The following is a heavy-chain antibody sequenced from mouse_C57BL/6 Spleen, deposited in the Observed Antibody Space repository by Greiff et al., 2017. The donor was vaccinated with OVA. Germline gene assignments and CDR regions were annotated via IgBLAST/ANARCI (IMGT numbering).Heavy chain of an antibody. CDR2: IYPGSGNT. J-gene: IGHJ1*03. V-gene: IGHV1-76*01. CDR1: GYTFTDYY. Sequence: QVQLQQSGAELVRPGASVKLSCKASGYTFTDYYINWVKQRPGQGLEWIARIYPGSGNTYYNEKFKGKATLTAEKSSSTAYMQLSSLTSEDSAVYFCAREWGWYFDVWGTGTTVTVSS. CDR3: AREWGWYFDV. D-gene: IGHD1-3*01.